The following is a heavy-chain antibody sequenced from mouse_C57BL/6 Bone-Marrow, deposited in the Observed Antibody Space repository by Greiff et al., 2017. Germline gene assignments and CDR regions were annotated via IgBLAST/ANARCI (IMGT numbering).Heavy chain of an antibody. J-gene: IGHJ3*01. Sequence: EVKLVESGPVLVKPGASVKMSCKASGYTFTDYYMNWVKQSHGKSLEWIGVINPYNGGTSYNQKFKGKATLTVDKSSSTAYMELNSLTSEDSAVYYCARGLRFWFAYWGQGTLVTVSA. CDR2: INPYNGGT. D-gene: IGHD1-1*01. CDR3: ARGLRFWFAY. CDR1: GYTFTDYY. V-gene: IGHV1-19*01.